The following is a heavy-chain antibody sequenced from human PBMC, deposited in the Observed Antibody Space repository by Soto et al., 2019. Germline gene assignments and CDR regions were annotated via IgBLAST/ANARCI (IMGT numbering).Heavy chain of an antibody. CDR3: TREEYNWNWFDP. Sequence: PGESLKISCNGSGYSFDSHWISWVRQMPGKGLEWMGRIDPSGSYTNYSPSFQGHVTISADPSISSAYLQWSSLKASDTAMYFCTREEYNWNWFDPWGQGTLVTVSS. CDR1: GYSFDSHW. J-gene: IGHJ5*01. CDR2: IDPSGSYT. D-gene: IGHD1-20*01. V-gene: IGHV5-10-1*01.